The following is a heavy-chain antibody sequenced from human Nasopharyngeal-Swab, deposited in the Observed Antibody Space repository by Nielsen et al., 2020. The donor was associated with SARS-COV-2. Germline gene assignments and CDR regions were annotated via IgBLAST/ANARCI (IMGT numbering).Heavy chain of an antibody. V-gene: IGHV3-23*01. D-gene: IGHD4-17*01. CDR3: AKEGYGAKHFMDV. CDR2: ISGSGVRS. J-gene: IGHJ6*03. CDR1: GFTFSSYV. Sequence: GESLKISCAASGFTFSSYVISWVRQASGKGPEWVSGISGSGVRSNYADSVKGRFTISRDNSKNTVYLQMNRLRVEDTAVYYCAKEGYGAKHFMDVWGKGTAVTVSS.